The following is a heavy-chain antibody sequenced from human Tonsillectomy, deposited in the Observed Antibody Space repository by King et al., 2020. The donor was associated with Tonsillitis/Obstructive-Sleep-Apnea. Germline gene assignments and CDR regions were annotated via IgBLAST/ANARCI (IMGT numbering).Heavy chain of an antibody. D-gene: IGHD3-3*01. CDR3: ARPPSFYDFWRGCQFDP. CDR1: GFTFSSYA. Sequence: VQLVESGGGVVQPGRSLRLSCAASGFTFSSYAMHWRRQAPGKGLEGGAVISFDGTYKYYAVSVKGRFTISRNNSKNTLYLQVNNLRAEDPAVYYCARPPSFYDFWRGCQFDPWGQGTLVTVSS. J-gene: IGHJ5*02. CDR2: ISFDGTYK. V-gene: IGHV3-30*01.